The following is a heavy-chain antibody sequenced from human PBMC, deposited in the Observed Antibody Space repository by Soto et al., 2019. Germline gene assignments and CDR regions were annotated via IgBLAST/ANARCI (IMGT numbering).Heavy chain of an antibody. J-gene: IGHJ5*02. V-gene: IGHV3-73*02. CDR3: TSPVGYCSGGSCYHAFDP. Sequence: EVQLVESGGGLVQPGGSLKLSCAASGFTFSGSAMHWVRQASGKGLEWVGRIRSKANSYATAYAASVKGRFTISRDDSKNTAYLQMSSLKTEDTAVYYCTSPVGYCSGGSCYHAFDPWGQGTLVTVSS. CDR2: IRSKANSYAT. CDR1: GFTFSGSA. D-gene: IGHD2-15*01.